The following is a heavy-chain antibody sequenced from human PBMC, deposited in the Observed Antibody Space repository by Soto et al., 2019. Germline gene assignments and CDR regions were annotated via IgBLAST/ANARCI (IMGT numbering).Heavy chain of an antibody. D-gene: IGHD2-2*01. CDR1: GFTFSSYS. J-gene: IGHJ6*03. CDR2: ISCSSSYI. V-gene: IGHV3-21*01. Sequence: GGSLRLSCAASGFTFSSYSMNWVRQAPGKGLEWVSSISCSSSYIYYADSVKGRFTISRDNAKNSLYLQMNSLRAEDTAVYYCARDRGYCSSTSCYYYYYYMDVWGKGTTVTVSS. CDR3: ARDRGYCSSTSCYYYYYYMDV.